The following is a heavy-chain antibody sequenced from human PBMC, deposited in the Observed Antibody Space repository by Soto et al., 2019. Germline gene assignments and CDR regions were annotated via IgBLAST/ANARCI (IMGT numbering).Heavy chain of an antibody. CDR2: IYYSGST. V-gene: IGHV4-30-4*01. D-gene: IGHD3-22*01. J-gene: IGHJ4*02. CDR3: ARASYDSSTYYLDY. CDR1: GASISSGDYY. Sequence: QVQLQESGPGLVKPSQTLSLTCTVSGASISSGDYYWTWIRQPPGKGLEWIGSIYYSGSTYYNPSIKSRVTISLDTYNNQFSLKLSSVTAADTAVYYCARASYDSSTYYLDYWGQGTLVTVSS.